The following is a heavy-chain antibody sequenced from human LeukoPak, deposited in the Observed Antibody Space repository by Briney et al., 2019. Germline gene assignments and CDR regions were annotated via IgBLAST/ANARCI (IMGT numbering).Heavy chain of an antibody. CDR2: ISGSGGST. V-gene: IGHV3-23*01. CDR1: GFTFSSYA. J-gene: IGHJ6*02. CDR3: AKDSAARLEAPIYYYYGMDV. D-gene: IGHD6-25*01. Sequence: PGGSLRLSCAASGFTFSSYAVSWVRQAPGKGLEWVSAISGSGGSTYYADSVKGRFTISRDNSKNTLYLQMNSLRAEDTAVYYCAKDSAARLEAPIYYYYGMDVWGQGTTVTVSS.